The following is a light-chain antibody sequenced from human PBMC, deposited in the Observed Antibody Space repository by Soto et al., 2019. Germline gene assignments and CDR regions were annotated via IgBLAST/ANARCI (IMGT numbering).Light chain of an antibody. Sequence: QSVLTQPASVSGSPGQSITISCTGTSSDVGDYNYVSWYQQHPGKASKLMIYDVSNRPSGVSNRFSGSKSGNTASLTISGLQAEHEADYYCSSYTSSSTLVFGGGTQLTVL. CDR2: DVS. CDR3: SSYTSSSTLV. CDR1: SSDVGDYNY. J-gene: IGLJ2*01. V-gene: IGLV2-14*01.